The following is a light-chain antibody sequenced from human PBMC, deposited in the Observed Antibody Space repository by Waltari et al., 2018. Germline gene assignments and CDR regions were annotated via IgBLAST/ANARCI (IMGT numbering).Light chain of an antibody. CDR1: SSDVGRYNY. J-gene: IGLJ2*01. CDR2: EVT. CDR3: CSYGGAKLI. V-gene: IGLV2-11*01. Sequence: QSALTQPRSVSGSPGQSVAISCTGTSSDVGRYNYVSWYQQYPGKAPKLMIYEVTKRPSGVPDRFAGSKSGNTASLTSSGLQAEDEADYYCCSYGGAKLIFGGGTRLTVL.